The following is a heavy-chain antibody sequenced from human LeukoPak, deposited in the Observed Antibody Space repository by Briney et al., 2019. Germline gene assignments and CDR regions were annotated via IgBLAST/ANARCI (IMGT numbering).Heavy chain of an antibody. CDR3: ASPNYYDSSGCRY. CDR2: ISSSSSYI. CDR1: GFTFSSYS. J-gene: IGHJ4*02. V-gene: IGHV3-21*01. D-gene: IGHD3-22*01. Sequence: GGSLRLSCAASGFTFSSYSMNWVRQAPGKGLEWVSSISSSSSYIYYADSVMGRFTISRDNAKNSLYLQMNSLRAEDTAVYYCASPNYYDSSGCRYWGQGTLVTVSS.